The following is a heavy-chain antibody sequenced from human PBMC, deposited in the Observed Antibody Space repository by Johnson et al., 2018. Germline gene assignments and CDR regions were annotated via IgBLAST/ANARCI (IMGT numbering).Heavy chain of an antibody. CDR1: GYTFTSYD. Sequence: QVQLVQSGAEVKKPGASVKVSCKASGYTFTSYDINWVRQATGQGLEWMGWMNPNSGNTGYAQKFQGRVTMTRNTSISTAYMELSSLRDEDTAVYYCAREAPGWELLWRNAFDIWGQGTMVTVSS. J-gene: IGHJ3*02. V-gene: IGHV1-8*01. D-gene: IGHD1-26*01. CDR2: MNPNSGNT. CDR3: AREAPGWELLWRNAFDI.